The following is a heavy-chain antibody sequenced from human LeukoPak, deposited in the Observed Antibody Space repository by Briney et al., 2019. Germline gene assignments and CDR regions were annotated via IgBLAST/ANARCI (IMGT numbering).Heavy chain of an antibody. Sequence: SVKGSCKASGGTFSSYAISWVRQAPGQGLEWMGGIMPIFGTANYAQKFQGRVTITTDESTSTAYMELSSLRSEDTAVYYCARVRGGYSSSSYYFDYWGQGTLVTVSS. CDR1: GGTFSSYA. D-gene: IGHD6-13*01. CDR3: ARVRGGYSSSSYYFDY. V-gene: IGHV1-69*05. CDR2: IMPIFGTA. J-gene: IGHJ4*02.